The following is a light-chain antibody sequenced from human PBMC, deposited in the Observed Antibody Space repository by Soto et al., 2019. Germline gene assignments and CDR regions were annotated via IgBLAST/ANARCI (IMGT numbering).Light chain of an antibody. CDR2: RTS. CDR3: QQYNNWPRAT. CDR1: HKITEN. Sequence: IVMTQPPPPLPLSPGERPTFSSRPSHKITENLAWYQQKPGQAPRLLMFRTSTRATGFPPRFSGGGSGTEFNLTISSLQSEDFGIYYCQQYNNWPRATFGGGTRVEIK. J-gene: IGKJ4*01. V-gene: IGKV3-15*01.